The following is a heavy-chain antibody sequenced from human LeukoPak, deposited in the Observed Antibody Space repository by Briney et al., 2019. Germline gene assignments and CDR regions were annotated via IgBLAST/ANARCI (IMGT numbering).Heavy chain of an antibody. CDR3: ARGRYCSGGSCRNWFDP. V-gene: IGHV4-34*01. CDR1: GGSFSGYY. CDR2: INHSGST. J-gene: IGHJ5*02. Sequence: SETLSLTCAVYGGSFSGYYWSWIRQPPGKGLEWIGEINHSGSTNYNPSLKSRVTISVDTSKNQFSLKLSSVTAADTAVYYCARGRYCSGGSCRNWFDPWAREPWSPSPQ. D-gene: IGHD2-15*01.